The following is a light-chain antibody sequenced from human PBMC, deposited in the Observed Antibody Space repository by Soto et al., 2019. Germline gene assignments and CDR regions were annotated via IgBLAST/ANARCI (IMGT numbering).Light chain of an antibody. CDR2: GAS. Sequence: EIVLTQSPGTLSLSPGERATLSCRASQSVISSYLAWYQQKPGQAPRLLVYGASSRATGIPDRFSGSGSGTDFTLTISSLQPEDFATYYCQQSYSTLKTFGQGTKVDIK. CDR1: QSVISSY. J-gene: IGKJ1*01. V-gene: IGKV3-20*01. CDR3: QQSYSTLKT.